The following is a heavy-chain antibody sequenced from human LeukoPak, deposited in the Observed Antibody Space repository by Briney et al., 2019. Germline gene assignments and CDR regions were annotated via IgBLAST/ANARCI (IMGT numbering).Heavy chain of an antibody. J-gene: IGHJ5*02. V-gene: IGHV3-23*01. CDR3: ASMISNGEEVADWFDP. Sequence: GGSLRLSCAASGFTFDDYAMHWVRQAPGKGLEWVSGISGSGGSTYYADSVKGRFTISRDNAKNSLYLQMTSLRAEDTAVYYCASMISNGEEVADWFDPWGQGTLVTVSS. CDR2: ISGSGGST. CDR1: GFTFDDYA. D-gene: IGHD4-11*01.